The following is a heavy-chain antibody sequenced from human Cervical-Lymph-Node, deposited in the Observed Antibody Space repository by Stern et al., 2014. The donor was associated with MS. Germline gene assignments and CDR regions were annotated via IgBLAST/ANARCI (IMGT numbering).Heavy chain of an antibody. CDR3: AHLTTATALDY. D-gene: IGHD1-1*01. J-gene: IGHJ4*02. CDR1: GFSLSTSGVG. CDR2: IYWDDDK. Sequence: SGPTLVKPTQTLTLTCTFSGFSLSTSGVGVGWIRQPPGKALEWLALIYWDDDKHYSPSLESRLTITKDTSKNLVFLTMTNMDPVDTATYYCAHLTTATALDYWGQGTLVTVSS. V-gene: IGHV2-5*02.